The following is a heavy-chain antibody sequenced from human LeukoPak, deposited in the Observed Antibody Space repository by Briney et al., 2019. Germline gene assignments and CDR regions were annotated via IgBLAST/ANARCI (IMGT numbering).Heavy chain of an antibody. CDR3: ARDEGGAYIYF. CDR1: GFTFSSYG. D-gene: IGHD1-26*01. CDR2: IKQDGSEK. V-gene: IGHV3-7*01. Sequence: GGSLRLSCAASGFTFSSYGMSWVRQAPGKGLEWVANIKQDGSEKYYVDSVKGRFTISRDNAKNSLYLQMDSLRAEDTALYYCARDEGGAYIYFWGQGTLVTVSS. J-gene: IGHJ4*02.